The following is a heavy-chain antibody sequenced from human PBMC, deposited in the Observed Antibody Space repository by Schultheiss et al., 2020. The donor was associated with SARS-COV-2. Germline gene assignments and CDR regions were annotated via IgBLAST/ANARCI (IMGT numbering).Heavy chain of an antibody. CDR2: INHSGST. J-gene: IGHJ5*02. Sequence: SETLSLTCAVYGGSFSGYYWSWIRQPPGKGLEWIGEINHSGSTNYNPSLKSRVTISVDTSKNQFSLKLSSVTAADTAMYYCARGEYSYGYVVDWFDPWGQGILVTVSS. CDR3: ARGEYSYGYVVDWFDP. CDR1: GGSFSGYY. D-gene: IGHD5-18*01. V-gene: IGHV4-34*01.